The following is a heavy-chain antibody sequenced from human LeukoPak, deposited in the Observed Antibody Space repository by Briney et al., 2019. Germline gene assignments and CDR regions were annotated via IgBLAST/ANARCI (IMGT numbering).Heavy chain of an antibody. V-gene: IGHV4-39*01. CDR3: ATIYGSGSYYLGYMDV. CDR2: IYYSGST. Sequence: SETLSLTCTVSGGSISSSSYYWGWIRQPPGKGLEWIGSIYYSGSTYYNPSLKSRVTISVDTSKNQFSLKLSSVTAADTAVYYCATIYGSGSYYLGYMDVWGKGTTVTISS. D-gene: IGHD3-10*01. J-gene: IGHJ6*03. CDR1: GGSISSSSYY.